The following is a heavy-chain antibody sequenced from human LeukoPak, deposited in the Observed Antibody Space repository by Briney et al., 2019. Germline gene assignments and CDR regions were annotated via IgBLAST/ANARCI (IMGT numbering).Heavy chain of an antibody. V-gene: IGHV4-4*07. Sequence: PSETLSLTCTVSGGSISSYYWSWIRQPAGTALEWIGRIYSSGTITYNPSLQSRVTMPVDTSKNQFSLKLNSVTAADTAVYYCARDSGTTGEVKFDPWGQGTLVTVSS. D-gene: IGHD3-10*01. J-gene: IGHJ5*02. CDR2: IYSSGTI. CDR3: ARDSGTTGEVKFDP. CDR1: GGSISSYY.